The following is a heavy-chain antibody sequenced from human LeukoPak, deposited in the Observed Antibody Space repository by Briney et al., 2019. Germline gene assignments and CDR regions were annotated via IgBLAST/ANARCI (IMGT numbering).Heavy chain of an antibody. CDR1: GYTFTSYD. Sequence: ASVKVSFKASGYTFTSYDINWVRQATGQGLEWMGWMNPNSGNTGYAQKFQGRVTMTRNTSISTAYMELSSLRSEDTAVYYCARGFPPYGYDAIDYWGQGTLVTVSS. CDR3: ARGFPPYGYDAIDY. D-gene: IGHD5-18*01. CDR2: MNPNSGNT. V-gene: IGHV1-8*01. J-gene: IGHJ4*02.